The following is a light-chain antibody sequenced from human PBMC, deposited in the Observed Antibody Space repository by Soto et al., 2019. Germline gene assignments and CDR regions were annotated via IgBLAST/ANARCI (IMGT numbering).Light chain of an antibody. J-gene: IGKJ4*01. Sequence: DIVLTQSPGTLSLSPGERATLSCRASQSLSRRYLAWYQQKPGQAPRLLIYGASSRATGIPDRFSGSGSGTDFTLTISRLEPEDFAVYFCQQYVTSPLTFGGGTKVEIK. V-gene: IGKV3-20*01. CDR2: GAS. CDR1: QSLSRRY. CDR3: QQYVTSPLT.